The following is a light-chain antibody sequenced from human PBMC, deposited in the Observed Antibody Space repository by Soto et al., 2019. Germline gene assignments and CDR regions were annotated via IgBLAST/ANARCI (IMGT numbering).Light chain of an antibody. CDR1: ESVSIS. V-gene: IGKV3-15*01. CDR2: GAS. Sequence: EIVMTQSPATLSVSQAESFTLSCRTSESVSISLAWYQQTPGQAPRLLIYGASTRATVIPARFSGSGSGTEFTLTISSLEPEDFAVYCCQQRSNWPLFGQGTRLEIK. J-gene: IGKJ5*01. CDR3: QQRSNWPL.